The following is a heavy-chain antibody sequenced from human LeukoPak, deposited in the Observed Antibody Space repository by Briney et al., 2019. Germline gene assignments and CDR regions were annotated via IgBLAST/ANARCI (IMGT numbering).Heavy chain of an antibody. CDR3: AKGRGGSGSYYLDYDY. J-gene: IGHJ4*02. CDR2: IYSGGST. D-gene: IGHD3-10*01. V-gene: IGHV3-53*01. CDR1: GFTVSSNY. Sequence: GGSLRLSCAASGFTVSSNYMSWVRQAPGKGLEWVSLIYSGGSTYYADSVKGRFTISRDNSKNTLYLQMNSLRAEDTAVYYCAKGRGGSGSYYLDYDYWGQGTLVTVSS.